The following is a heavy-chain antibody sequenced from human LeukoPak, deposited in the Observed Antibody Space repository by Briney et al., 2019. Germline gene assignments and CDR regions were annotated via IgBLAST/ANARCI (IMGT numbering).Heavy chain of an antibody. CDR2: IYFSGGT. Sequence: SETLSLTCTVSGDSISSSNCYWGWIRQPPGKGLEWIGSIYFSGGTYYNASLKSRVTISVDTSKNQFSLRLTSVTAADTAVYYCARQTGSGLFILPGGQGTLVTVSS. D-gene: IGHD3/OR15-3a*01. CDR3: ARQTGSGLFILP. J-gene: IGHJ4*02. CDR1: GDSISSSNCY. V-gene: IGHV4-39*01.